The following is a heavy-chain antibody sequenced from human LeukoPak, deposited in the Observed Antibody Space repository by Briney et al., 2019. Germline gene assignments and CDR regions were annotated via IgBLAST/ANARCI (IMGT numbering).Heavy chain of an antibody. CDR3: ARYFDL. CDR1: GASISSYY. V-gene: IGHV4-4*07. J-gene: IGHJ2*01. CDR2: IHTSGST. Sequence: SETLSLTCTVSGASISSYYWNWIRQPAGEGLEWIGRIHTSGSTNYNPSLKSRLTMSVDTSKKQFSLQLSSVTAADTAVYYCARYFDLWGRGTLVTVSS.